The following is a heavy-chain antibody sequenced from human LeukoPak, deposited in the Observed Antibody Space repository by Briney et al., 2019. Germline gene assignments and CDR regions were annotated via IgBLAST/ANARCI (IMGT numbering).Heavy chain of an antibody. CDR2: IYYSGST. V-gene: IGHV4-59*01. CDR3: ARSTWLLDK. Sequence: KSSETESLTCTVSGGSISPYYWSWIRQPPGKGLEWVGYIYYSGSTNYNPSLKSRVTISLDTSKNQFSLKLSSVTAADTAVYYCARSTWLLDKWGQGTLVTVSS. CDR1: GGSISPYY. D-gene: IGHD3-22*01. J-gene: IGHJ4*02.